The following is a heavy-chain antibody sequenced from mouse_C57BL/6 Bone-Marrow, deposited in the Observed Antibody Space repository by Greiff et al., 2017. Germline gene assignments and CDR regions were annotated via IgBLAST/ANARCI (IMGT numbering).Heavy chain of an antibody. CDR1: GYTFTSYW. V-gene: IGHV1-61*01. J-gene: IGHJ4*01. CDR3: AREFRAMDY. CDR2: IYPSDSET. Sequence: QVQLQQPGAELVRPGSSVKLSCKASGYTFTSYWMDWVKQRPGQGLEWIGNIYPSDSETHYNQKFKDKATLTVDKSSSTAYMQLSSLTSEDSAVYCCAREFRAMDYGGRGTSVTVSS.